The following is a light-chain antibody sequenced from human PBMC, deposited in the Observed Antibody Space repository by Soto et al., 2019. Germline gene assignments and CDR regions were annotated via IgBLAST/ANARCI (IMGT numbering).Light chain of an antibody. CDR1: GDISKY. J-gene: IGKJ4*01. CDR2: GAS. CDR3: QKYGSAPLT. V-gene: IGKV1-27*01. Sequence: DIQMTQSPSSLSASVGDRVTISCRATGDISKYLAWYQRKPGKAPTLLIYGASTLQSGVPSRFSGSGSGTEFNLTIGSLQPEDVATYYCQKYGSAPLTFGGGTKVEI.